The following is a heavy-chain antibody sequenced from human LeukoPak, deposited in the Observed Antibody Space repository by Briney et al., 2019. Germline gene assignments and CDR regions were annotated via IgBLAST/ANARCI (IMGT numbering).Heavy chain of an antibody. CDR2: IKTSGST. D-gene: IGHD6-13*01. CDR1: GGSISIYH. Sequence: SETLSLTCTVSGGSISIYHWSWIRQPATKGLEWIGRIKTSGSTNYNPSLKSRVTMSVDTSKNQFSLKLSSVTAADTAIYYCARDEPDSSSWYGDAFDIWGQGTMVTVSS. CDR3: ARDEPDSSSWYGDAFDI. V-gene: IGHV4-4*07. J-gene: IGHJ3*02.